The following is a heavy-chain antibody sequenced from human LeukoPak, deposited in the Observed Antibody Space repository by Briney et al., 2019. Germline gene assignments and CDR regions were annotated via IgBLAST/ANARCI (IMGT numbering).Heavy chain of an antibody. Sequence: GESLKISCKGSGYSFSTFWIGWVRQMPGKGLEWMGIIYPDDSDTRYSPSFQGQVTMSADKSISTAYLQWSSLKASDTAMYYCARWNAFDIWGQGTLVTVSS. CDR3: ARWNAFDI. D-gene: IGHD3-16*01. CDR1: GYSFSTFW. CDR2: IYPDDSDT. V-gene: IGHV5-51*01. J-gene: IGHJ4*02.